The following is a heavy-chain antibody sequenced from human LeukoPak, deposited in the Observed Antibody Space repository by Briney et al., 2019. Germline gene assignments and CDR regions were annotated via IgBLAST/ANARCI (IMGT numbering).Heavy chain of an antibody. CDR1: SGSISTSNYY. Sequence: PSETLSLTCTVSSGSISTSNYYWGWVRQPPGKALEWIGNIFYSGSTYYSPSLKSRVTISVDTSKNQFSLKLSSVTAADTAVYYCARHVGPRYYYGSGSYQPFFDYWGQGTLVTVSS. CDR3: ARHVGPRYYYGSGSYQPFFDY. V-gene: IGHV4-39*01. CDR2: IFYSGST. J-gene: IGHJ4*02. D-gene: IGHD3-10*01.